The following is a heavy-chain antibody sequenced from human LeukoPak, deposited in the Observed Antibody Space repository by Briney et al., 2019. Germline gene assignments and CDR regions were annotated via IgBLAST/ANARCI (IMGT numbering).Heavy chain of an antibody. CDR1: GFTFSSYA. V-gene: IGHV3-30-3*01. Sequence: GGSLRLSCAASGFTFSSYAMHWVRQAPGKGLEWVAVISYDGSNKYYADSVKGRFTISRDNSKNTLYLQMNSLRAEDTAVYYCAREGQQLDQTNYYYYYGMDVWGQGTTVTVSS. D-gene: IGHD6-13*01. J-gene: IGHJ6*02. CDR2: ISYDGSNK. CDR3: AREGQQLDQTNYYYYYGMDV.